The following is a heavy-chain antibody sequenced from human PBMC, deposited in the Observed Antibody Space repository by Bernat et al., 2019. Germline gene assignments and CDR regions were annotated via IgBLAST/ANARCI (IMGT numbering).Heavy chain of an antibody. CDR2: IYYSGST. CDR3: ARPLPPEDIVVVPAINAFDT. J-gene: IGHJ3*02. CDR1: GGSISSSSYY. V-gene: IGHV4-39*01. Sequence: QLQLQESGPGLVKPSETLSLTCTVSGGSISSSSYYWGWIRQPPGKGLEWIGSIYYSGSTYYNPSLKSRVTISVDTSKNQFSLKLSSVTAADTAVYYCARPLPPEDIVVVPAINAFDTWGQGTMVTVSS. D-gene: IGHD2-2*01.